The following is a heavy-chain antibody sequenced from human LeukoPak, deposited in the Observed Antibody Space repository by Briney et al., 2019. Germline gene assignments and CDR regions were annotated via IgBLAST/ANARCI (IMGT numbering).Heavy chain of an antibody. Sequence: SETLSLTCTVSGGSISSSSHYWGWIRQSPGKGLEWIGSIYYSGTIYYNPSLKSRVTISVDTSKNKFSLKLSSVTAADTAVYYCARVVDSSSWYGYYYYYYMDVWGKGTTVTVSS. CDR2: IYYSGTI. J-gene: IGHJ6*03. CDR3: ARVVDSSSWYGYYYYYYMDV. D-gene: IGHD6-13*01. CDR1: GGSISSSSHY. V-gene: IGHV4-39*07.